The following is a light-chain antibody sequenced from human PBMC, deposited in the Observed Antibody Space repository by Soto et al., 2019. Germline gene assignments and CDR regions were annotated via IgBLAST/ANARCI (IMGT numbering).Light chain of an antibody. CDR1: SSDVGSHT. CDR2: SND. J-gene: IGLJ1*01. V-gene: IGLV1-44*01. CDR3: ATWDDSLFGHV. Sequence: QSVLTQPPSASATPGQRVTISCSGRSSDVGSHTVNWYQQFPGAAPKLLIYSNDQRPSGVPDRFSASKSGTSASLAISGLQAEDEADYYCATWDDSLFGHVFGTGTKVTVL.